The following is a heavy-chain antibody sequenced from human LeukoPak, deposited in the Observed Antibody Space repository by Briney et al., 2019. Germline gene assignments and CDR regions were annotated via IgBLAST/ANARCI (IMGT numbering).Heavy chain of an antibody. J-gene: IGHJ4*02. D-gene: IGHD5-12*01. CDR3: ARAYGYSYALDY. CDR1: ECIFSTYS. CDR2: ISSDGDNE. Sequence: GGSLRLSCAASECIFSTYSMNWVRQAPGKGLEWMAVISSDGDNEYYADSVKGRFTISRDNSKSTLYLQMNILRPEDTAVFYCARAYGYSYALDYWGQGTLVTVSS. V-gene: IGHV3-30*04.